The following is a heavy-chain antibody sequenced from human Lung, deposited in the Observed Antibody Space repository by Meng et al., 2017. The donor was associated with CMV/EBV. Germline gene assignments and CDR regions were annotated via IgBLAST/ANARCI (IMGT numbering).Heavy chain of an antibody. V-gene: IGHV4-59*01. CDR2: IYYSGST. CDR3: ASGKYYYGSGSYYNYYYYGMDV. Sequence: SXTLSLXCTVSGGSISSYYWSWIRQPPGKGLEWIGYIYYSGSTNYNPSLKSRVTISVDTSKNQFSLKLSSVTAADTAVYYCASGKYYYGSGSYYNYYYYGMDVWXPGNXVNGAS. J-gene: IGHJ6*01. CDR1: GGSISSYY. D-gene: IGHD3-10*01.